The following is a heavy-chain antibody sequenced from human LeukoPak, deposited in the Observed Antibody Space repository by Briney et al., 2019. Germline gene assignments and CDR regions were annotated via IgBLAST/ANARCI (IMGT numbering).Heavy chain of an antibody. D-gene: IGHD6-13*01. CDR1: GFTFSDYY. CDR2: ISSSSSYT. CDR3: ARELIAAAGNDY. V-gene: IGHV3-11*06. Sequence: GGSLRLSCAASGFTFSDYYMSWIRQAPGKGLEWVSYISSSSSYTDYADSVKGRFTISRDNAKNSLYLQMNSLRAEDTAVYYCARELIAAAGNDYWGQGTLVTVSS. J-gene: IGHJ4*02.